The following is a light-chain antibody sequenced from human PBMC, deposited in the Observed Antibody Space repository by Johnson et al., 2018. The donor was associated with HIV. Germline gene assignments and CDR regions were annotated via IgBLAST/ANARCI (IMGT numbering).Light chain of an antibody. J-gene: IGLJ1*01. CDR3: GTWDSSLNAYV. Sequence: QLVLTQPPSVSAAPGQKVDISCSGSSSNIESDYVSWYQQLPGTAPKLLIYDNNKRPSGIPDRFFGSKSGTSATLTITGLQTGDEGDYYCGTWDSSLNAYVFGTGTKVTVL. V-gene: IGLV1-51*01. CDR1: SSNIESDY. CDR2: DNN.